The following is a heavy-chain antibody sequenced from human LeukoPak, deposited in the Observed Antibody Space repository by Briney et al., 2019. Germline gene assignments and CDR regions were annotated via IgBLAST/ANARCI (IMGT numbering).Heavy chain of an antibody. CDR2: VYYSGNT. J-gene: IGHJ6*03. D-gene: IGHD3-10*01. CDR1: GASINSASYY. CDR3: ARVPAGYGSGSYSRPGGYYYYMDV. Sequence: SETLSLTCTVSGASINSASYYWGWVRQPPGKGLEWIGSVYYSGNTSYKPSLQRRVTISVDTSKNQFSLKLSSVTAADTAVCYCARVPAGYGSGSYSRPGGYYYYMDVWGKGTTVTISS. V-gene: IGHV4-39*02.